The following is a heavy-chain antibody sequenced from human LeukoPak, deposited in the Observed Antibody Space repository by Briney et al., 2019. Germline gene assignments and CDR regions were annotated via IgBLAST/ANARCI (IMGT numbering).Heavy chain of an antibody. J-gene: IGHJ4*02. V-gene: IGHV3-9*01. Sequence: PGRSLRLSCAASGFTFDDYAMHWVRQAPGKGLEWVSGISWNSGSIGYADSVKGRFTISRDNAKNSLYLQMNSLRAEDTALYYCAKDTNRIAVAGDEFDYWGQGTLVTVSS. CDR2: ISWNSGSI. CDR1: GFTFDDYA. D-gene: IGHD6-19*01. CDR3: AKDTNRIAVAGDEFDY.